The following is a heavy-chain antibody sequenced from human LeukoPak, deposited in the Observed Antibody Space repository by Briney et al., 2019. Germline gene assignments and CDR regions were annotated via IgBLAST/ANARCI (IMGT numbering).Heavy chain of an antibody. V-gene: IGHV4-59*10. D-gene: IGHD3-22*01. Sequence: SGTLSLTCAVYGGSFSGYYRSWIRQPAGKGLEWIGRIYTSGSTNYNPSLKSRVTISVDTSKNQFSLKLSSVTAADTAVYYCARARSYYYDSSGYSARVFDYWGRGTLVTVSS. J-gene: IGHJ4*02. CDR3: ARARSYYYDSSGYSARVFDY. CDR1: GGSFSGYY. CDR2: IYTSGST.